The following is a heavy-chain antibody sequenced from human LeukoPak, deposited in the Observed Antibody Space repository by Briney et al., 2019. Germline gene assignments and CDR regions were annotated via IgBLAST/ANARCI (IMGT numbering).Heavy chain of an antibody. J-gene: IGHJ6*02. CDR2: ISSSGSTI. CDR1: GFTFSSYE. D-gene: IGHD2-2*01. V-gene: IGHV3-48*03. Sequence: PGGSLRLSCAASGFTFSSYEMNWVRQAPGKGLEWVSYISSSGSTIYYADSVKGQFTISRDNAKNSLYLQMNSLRAEDTAVYYCARDCSSTSCNYYYGMDVWGQGTTVTVSS. CDR3: ARDCSSTSCNYYYGMDV.